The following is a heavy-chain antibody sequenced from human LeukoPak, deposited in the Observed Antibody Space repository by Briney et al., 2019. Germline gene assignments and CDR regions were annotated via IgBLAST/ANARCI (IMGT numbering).Heavy chain of an antibody. Sequence: SETLSLTCAVSGGSISSGGYSWSWIRQPPGKGLEWIGYIYHSGSTYYNPSLKSRVTISVDRSKNQFSLKLSSVTAADTAVYYCARDNGDYGQGYWGQGTLVTVSS. J-gene: IGHJ4*02. CDR3: ARDNGDYGQGY. D-gene: IGHD4-17*01. CDR1: GGSISSGGYS. V-gene: IGHV4-30-2*01. CDR2: IYHSGST.